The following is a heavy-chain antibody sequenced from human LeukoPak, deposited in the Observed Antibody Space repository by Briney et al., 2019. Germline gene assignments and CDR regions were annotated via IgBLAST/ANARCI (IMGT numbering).Heavy chain of an antibody. CDR3: ARGPYCSAGSCYAPERY. Sequence: ASVKVSCKASGYTFTGYYMHWVRQAPGQGLEWMGWINPNSGGTNYAQKFQGRVTMTRDTSISTAYMELSRLRSDDTAVYYCARGPYCSAGSCYAPERYWGQGTLVTVSS. CDR1: GYTFTGYY. J-gene: IGHJ4*02. CDR2: INPNSGGT. V-gene: IGHV1-2*02. D-gene: IGHD2-15*01.